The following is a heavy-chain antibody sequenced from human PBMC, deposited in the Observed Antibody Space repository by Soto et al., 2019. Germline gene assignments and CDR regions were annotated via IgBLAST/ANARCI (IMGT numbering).Heavy chain of an antibody. V-gene: IGHV3-30-3*01. D-gene: IGHD3-3*01. Sequence: QVQLVESGGGVVQPGRSLRLSCAASGFTFSRHTMHWVRQAPGKGLEWVAAISDDGSNTYYADSVKGRFTISRDNSKNTLYLQMYGLSSEDTAVHHCAREVDYDFWSGFNTHPYYFDDWGQGTLVTVSS. CDR3: AREVDYDFWSGFNTHPYYFDD. CDR1: GFTFSRHT. J-gene: IGHJ4*02. CDR2: ISDDGSNT.